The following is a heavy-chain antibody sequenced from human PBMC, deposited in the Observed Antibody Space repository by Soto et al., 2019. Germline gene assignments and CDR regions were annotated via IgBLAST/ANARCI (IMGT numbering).Heavy chain of an antibody. J-gene: IGHJ6*02. CDR3: AKGPTVFGAVISFDYYYGMYV. D-gene: IGHD3-3*01. V-gene: IGHV3-23*01. CDR2: ISGSGAGT. Sequence: PGVSLRLSCTGSGFTFSSSAMSWVRQAPGRGLGWVSGISGSGAGTYYADSVKGRFTISRDNSKDTLYLQMSGLRAEDAAVYFCAKGPTVFGAVISFDYYYGMYVWDQGTPVTVS. CDR1: GFTFSSSA.